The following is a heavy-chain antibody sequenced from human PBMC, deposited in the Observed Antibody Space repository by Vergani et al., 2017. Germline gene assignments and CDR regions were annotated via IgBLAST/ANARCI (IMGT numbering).Heavy chain of an antibody. CDR3: ARAYCGGDCYWRSAFDI. CDR1: GYTFTGYY. V-gene: IGHV1-2*02. J-gene: IGHJ3*02. CDR2: INPNSGGT. Sequence: QVQLVQSGAEVKKPGASVKVSCKASGYTFTGYYLLWVRQPPGQGLEWMGWINPNSGGTDYAQKFQGRVTMTRDTSISTAYMELSRLRSDDTAVYFCARAYCGGDCYWRSAFDIWGQGTMVTVSS. D-gene: IGHD2-21*02.